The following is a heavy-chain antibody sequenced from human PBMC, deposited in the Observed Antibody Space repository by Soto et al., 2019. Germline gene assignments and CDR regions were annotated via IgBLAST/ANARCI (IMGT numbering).Heavy chain of an antibody. V-gene: IGHV1-24*01. D-gene: IGHD3-22*01. CDR2: FDPEDGET. CDR1: GYTLTELS. J-gene: IGHJ3*02. Sequence: GASVKVSCKVSGYTLTELSMHWVRQAPGKGLEWMGGFDPEDGETIYAQKFQGRVTMTEDTSTDTAYMELSSLRSEGTAVYYCATAGGDSSGYYYGAFDIWGQGTMVTVSS. CDR3: ATAGGDSSGYYYGAFDI.